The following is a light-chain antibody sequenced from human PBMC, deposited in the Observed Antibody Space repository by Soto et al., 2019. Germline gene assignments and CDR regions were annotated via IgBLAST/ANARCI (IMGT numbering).Light chain of an antibody. V-gene: IGLV1-47*02. CDR1: SSNIGRNY. CDR2: SNN. CDR3: AAWDDSLRGV. J-gene: IGLJ3*02. Sequence: QSVLTQPPSASGTPGQKVTISCYGASSNIGRNYVSWYQQVPGAAPKLLIYSNNQRPSGVPDRFSGSKSGTSASLAISGLRSEDEADYFCAAWDDSLRGVFGGGTKLTVL.